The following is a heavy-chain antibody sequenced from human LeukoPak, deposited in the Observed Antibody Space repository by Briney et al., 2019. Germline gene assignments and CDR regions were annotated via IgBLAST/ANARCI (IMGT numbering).Heavy chain of an antibody. D-gene: IGHD1-26*01. Sequence: GSLRLSCAASGFTFSSYGMSWVRQAPGKGLEWVSTISGSGGSTYYADSVKGRFTISRDNSKNTLYLQMNSLRAEDTAVYYCAKDRSGSPANYYYYMDVWGKGTTVTVSS. CDR2: ISGSGGST. J-gene: IGHJ6*03. V-gene: IGHV3-23*01. CDR3: AKDRSGSPANYYYYMDV. CDR1: GFTFSSYG.